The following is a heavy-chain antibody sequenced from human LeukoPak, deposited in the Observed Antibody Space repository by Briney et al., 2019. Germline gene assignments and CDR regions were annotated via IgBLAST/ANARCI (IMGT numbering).Heavy chain of an antibody. V-gene: IGHV3-30*01. D-gene: IGHD1-26*01. Sequence: HSGRSLRLSCAASGFTFSAYAMHWVRQAPGKGLERVAVISYDGSNKYYADSVKGRFTISGDKSKDTLYLQMNSLRPEDTAVYYCARGPGPIAGAKNPFDIWGQGTMVTVSS. CDR2: ISYDGSNK. J-gene: IGHJ3*02. CDR1: GFTFSAYA. CDR3: ARGPGPIAGAKNPFDI.